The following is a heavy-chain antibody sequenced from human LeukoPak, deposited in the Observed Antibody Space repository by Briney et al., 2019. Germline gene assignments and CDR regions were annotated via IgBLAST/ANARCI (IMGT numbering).Heavy chain of an antibody. Sequence: PERSLRLSCAASGFTLSSYGMHWVRQAPGKGLEWVAVISYDGSNKYYADSVKGRFTISRDNAKNSLYLQMNSLRAEDTAVYYCARERGSGWYYYDSSGHSDAFDIWGQGTMVTVSS. V-gene: IGHV3-30*03. CDR1: GFTLSSYG. D-gene: IGHD3-22*01. J-gene: IGHJ3*02. CDR3: ARERGSGWYYYDSSGHSDAFDI. CDR2: ISYDGSNK.